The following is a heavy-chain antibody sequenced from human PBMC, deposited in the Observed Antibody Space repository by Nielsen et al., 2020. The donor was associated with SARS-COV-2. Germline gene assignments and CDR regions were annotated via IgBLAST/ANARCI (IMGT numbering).Heavy chain of an antibody. V-gene: IGHV1-2*04. CDR2: INPNIGGT. Sequence: ASVKVSCKASGYTFTGYYMHWVRQAPGQGLEWMGWINPNIGGTNYAQKFQGWVTMTRDTSISTAYMELSRLRSDDTAVYYCARTNDYGDFRDAFDIWGQGTMVTVSS. CDR1: GYTFTGYY. CDR3: ARTNDYGDFRDAFDI. J-gene: IGHJ3*02. D-gene: IGHD4-17*01.